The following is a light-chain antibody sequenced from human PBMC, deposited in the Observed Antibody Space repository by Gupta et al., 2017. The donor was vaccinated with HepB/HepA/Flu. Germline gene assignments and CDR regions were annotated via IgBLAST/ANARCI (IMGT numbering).Light chain of an antibody. CDR2: GYK. V-gene: IGLV3-19*01. Sequence: SSELTHDPVVSLASGHTVRITCQGDSRRNYYPSWLQQKRAPAPVLVYDGYKSRPSGIPGRFAGYSARTTAVLTITGDQADDEGYYYCTSQDSSGFHVFGGGTKVTVL. CDR3: TSQDSSGFHV. J-gene: IGLJ2*01. CDR1: SRRNYY.